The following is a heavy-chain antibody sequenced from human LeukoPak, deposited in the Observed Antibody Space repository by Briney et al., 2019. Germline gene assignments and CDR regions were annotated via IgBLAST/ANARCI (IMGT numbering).Heavy chain of an antibody. D-gene: IGHD2-15*01. V-gene: IGHV4-30-4*01. Sequence: SQTLCLTCTVSGCSISSDDFYWSRIPQPPGQGLEWIGYIYYSGSTYYNPSLKSRVTISVDTSKNQFSLKLSSVTAADTAVYYCARGEVVVGATYLDYWGQGTLVTVSS. CDR1: GCSISSDDFY. CDR3: ARGEVVVGATYLDY. CDR2: IYYSGST. J-gene: IGHJ4*02.